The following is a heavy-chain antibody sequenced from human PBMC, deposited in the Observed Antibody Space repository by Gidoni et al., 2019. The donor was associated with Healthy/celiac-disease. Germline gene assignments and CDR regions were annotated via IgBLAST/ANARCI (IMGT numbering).Heavy chain of an antibody. CDR2: ISGSGGST. V-gene: IGHV3-23*01. CDR3: AKEAPRITIFGVVIRYWYFDL. D-gene: IGHD3-3*01. Sequence: EVQLLESGGGLVQPGGSLRLSCAASGFPFRSYAMSWVRQAPGKGLEWVSAISGSGGSTYYADSVKGRFTISRDNSKNTLYLQMNSLRAEDTAVYYCAKEAPRITIFGVVIRYWYFDLWGRGTLVTVSS. CDR1: GFPFRSYA. J-gene: IGHJ2*01.